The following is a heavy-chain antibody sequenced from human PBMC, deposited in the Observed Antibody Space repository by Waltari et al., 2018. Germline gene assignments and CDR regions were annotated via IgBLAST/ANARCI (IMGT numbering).Heavy chain of an antibody. CDR3: ARVSNTMVRGVGGYYYYYYMDV. D-gene: IGHD3-10*01. Sequence: QVQLVQSGAEVKKPGSSVKVSCKASGGTFSSYAISWVRQAPGQGLEWRGGIIPIFGTANYAQKFQGRVTITADESTSTAYMELSSLRSEDTAVYYCARVSNTMVRGVGGYYYYYYMDVWGKGTTVTVSS. CDR2: IIPIFGTA. V-gene: IGHV1-69*12. CDR1: GGTFSSYA. J-gene: IGHJ6*03.